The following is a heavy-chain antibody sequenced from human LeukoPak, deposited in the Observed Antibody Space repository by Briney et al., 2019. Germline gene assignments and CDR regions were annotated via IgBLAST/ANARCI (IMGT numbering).Heavy chain of an antibody. CDR1: GYTFTGYY. CDR2: INPNSGGT. J-gene: IGHJ5*02. Sequence: GASVKDSCKASGYTFTGYYMHWVRQAPGQGLEWMGWINPNSGGTNYAQKFQGRVTMTRDTSISTAYMELSRLRSDDTAVYYCARDREGYDFWSGRPNWFDPWGQGTLVTVSS. CDR3: ARDREGYDFWSGRPNWFDP. D-gene: IGHD3-3*01. V-gene: IGHV1-2*02.